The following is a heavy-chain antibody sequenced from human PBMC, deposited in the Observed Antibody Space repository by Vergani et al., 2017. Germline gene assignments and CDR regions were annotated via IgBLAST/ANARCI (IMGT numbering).Heavy chain of an antibody. D-gene: IGHD6-13*01. V-gene: IGHV1-69*01. CDR3: ARGGKQSSLYYFDY. J-gene: IGHJ4*02. Sequence: QVQLVQSGAEVKKPGSSVKVSCKASGGTFSSYAISWVRQAPGQGLEWMGGIIPIFGTENYAQKFQGRVTITADESTSTAYMELSSLRSEDTAVYYCARGGKQSSLYYFDYWGQGTLVTVSS. CDR1: GGTFSSYA. CDR2: IIPIFGTE.